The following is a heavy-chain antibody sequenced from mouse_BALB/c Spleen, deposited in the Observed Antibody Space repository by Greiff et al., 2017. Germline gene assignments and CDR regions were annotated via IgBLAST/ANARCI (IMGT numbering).Heavy chain of an antibody. CDR1: GYTFTDYA. CDR2: ISTYYGDA. J-gene: IGHJ4*01. CDR3: ARNHYYGSSSYAMDY. V-gene: IGHV1S137*01. D-gene: IGHD1-1*01. Sequence: QVQLQQSGAELVRPGVSVKISCKGSGYTFTDYAMHWVKQSHAKSLEWIGVISTYYGDASYNQKFKGKATMTVDKSSSTAYMELARLTSEDSAIYYCARNHYYGSSSYAMDYWGQGTSVTVSS.